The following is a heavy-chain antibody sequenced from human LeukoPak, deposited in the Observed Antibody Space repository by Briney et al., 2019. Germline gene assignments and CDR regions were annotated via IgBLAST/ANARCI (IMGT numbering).Heavy chain of an antibody. CDR3: ARALGRGVYYFDY. D-gene: IGHD3-10*01. Sequence: GGSLRLSCAASGFTVSSNYMSWVRQAPGKGLEWVSVIYSGGSTYYADSVKGRFTISRDNSKNTLYLQMNSLRSEDTAVYYCARALGRGVYYFDYWGQGNLVTVSS. CDR1: GFTVSSNY. CDR2: IYSGGST. V-gene: IGHV3-66*02. J-gene: IGHJ4*02.